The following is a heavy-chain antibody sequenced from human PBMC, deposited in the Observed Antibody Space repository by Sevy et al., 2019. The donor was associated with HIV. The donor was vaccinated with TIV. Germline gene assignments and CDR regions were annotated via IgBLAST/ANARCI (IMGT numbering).Heavy chain of an antibody. Sequence: GGSLRLSCAASGXXFSSYGMHWVRQAPGKGLEWVAVISYDGSNKYYADSVKGRFTISRDNSKNTLYLQMNSLRAEDTAVYYCAKLLRFLEWLPXVDXWGQGTLVTVSS. CDR1: GXXFSSYG. J-gene: IGHJ4*02. CDR2: ISYDGSNK. CDR3: AKLLRFLEWLPXVDX. D-gene: IGHD3-3*01. V-gene: IGHV3-30*18.